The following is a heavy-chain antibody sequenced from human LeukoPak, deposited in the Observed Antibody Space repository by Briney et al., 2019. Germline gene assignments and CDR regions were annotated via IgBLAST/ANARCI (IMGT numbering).Heavy chain of an antibody. D-gene: IGHD4/OR15-4a*01. Sequence: QPGGSLRLSCAASGFTFSTYTLSWVRQAPGKGLEWVSAISGSGFSTYYADSVKGRFTISRDNPKNTLYLQMNSLRAEDTAVYYCAKGLWYFDYWGQGTLVTVSS. CDR2: ISGSGFST. V-gene: IGHV3-23*01. CDR3: AKGLWYFDY. J-gene: IGHJ4*02. CDR1: GFTFSTYT.